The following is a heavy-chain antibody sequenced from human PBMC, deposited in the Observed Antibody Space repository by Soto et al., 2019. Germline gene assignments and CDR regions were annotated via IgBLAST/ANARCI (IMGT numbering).Heavy chain of an antibody. CDR1: GFMFEDFA. Sequence: GGALRLSCTVSGFMFEDFAMHWVRQAPGQGLEWVSGINWNGVNKGYAESVLGRFTISRDNAKKSLYLDMNYLRPEDTALYFCAKDVDRLGELWGYFQSWGQGTMVTVSS. CDR2: INWNGVNK. D-gene: IGHD3-16*01. J-gene: IGHJ1*01. CDR3: AKDVDRLGELWGYFQS. V-gene: IGHV3-9*01.